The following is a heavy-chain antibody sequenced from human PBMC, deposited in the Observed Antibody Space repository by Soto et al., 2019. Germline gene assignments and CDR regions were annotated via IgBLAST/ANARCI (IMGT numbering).Heavy chain of an antibody. V-gene: IGHV3-48*02. CDR2: IRDSGNPT. Sequence: GGSLRLSCAASGFTFSSFSMNWVRQAPGKGLEWLSNIRDSGNPTYYADSVRGRFTMSRDNAKNSLYLQMNSLRDEDTAVYYCVRDYQFAFDLWGQGTMVTVSS. J-gene: IGHJ3*01. CDR3: VRDYQFAFDL. CDR1: GFTFSSFS. D-gene: IGHD2-2*01.